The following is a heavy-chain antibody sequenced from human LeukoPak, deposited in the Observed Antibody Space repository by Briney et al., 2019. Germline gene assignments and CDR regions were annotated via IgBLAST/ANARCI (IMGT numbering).Heavy chain of an antibody. J-gene: IGHJ5*02. D-gene: IGHD2-2*01. Sequence: ASVMVSCKASSYTFTSFGISWVRQAPGQGLEWMGWISAYNGNTNYAQKLQGRVTMTTDTSTSTAYMELRSLRSDDTAVYYCARSTGPAAITDNWFDPWGQGTLDTVSS. CDR1: SYTFTSFG. V-gene: IGHV1-18*01. CDR3: ARSTGPAAITDNWFDP. CDR2: ISAYNGNT.